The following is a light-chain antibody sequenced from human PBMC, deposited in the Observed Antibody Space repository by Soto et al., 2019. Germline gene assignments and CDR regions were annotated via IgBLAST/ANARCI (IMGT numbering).Light chain of an antibody. J-gene: IGKJ5*01. Sequence: EIVLTQPPATLSLSPGERATLSCRASQSVSSYLAWYQQKPGQAPRLLIYDASNRATGIPARFSGSGSGTDFTLTISSLELEDFSGYYGQRRSNSPPTTFAQDTR. CDR3: QRRSNSPPTT. CDR2: DAS. CDR1: QSVSSY. V-gene: IGKV3-11*01.